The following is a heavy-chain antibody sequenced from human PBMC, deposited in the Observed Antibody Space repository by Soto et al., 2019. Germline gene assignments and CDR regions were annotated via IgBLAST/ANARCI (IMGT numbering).Heavy chain of an antibody. D-gene: IGHD2-2*01. J-gene: IGHJ6*02. CDR1: GFTFSSYA. V-gene: IGHV3-30-3*01. CDR3: ARDPRYCSSTSCYDRYYYYGMDV. Sequence: GGSLRLSCAASGFTFSSYAMHWVRQAPGKGLEWVAVISYDGSNKYYADSVKGRFTISRDNSKNTLYLQMNSLRAEDTAVYYCARDPRYCSSTSCYDRYYYYGMDVWGQGTTVTVSS. CDR2: ISYDGSNK.